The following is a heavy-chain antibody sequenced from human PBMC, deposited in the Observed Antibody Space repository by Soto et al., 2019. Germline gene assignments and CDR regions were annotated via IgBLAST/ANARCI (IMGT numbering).Heavy chain of an antibody. V-gene: IGHV4-31*03. Sequence: QVQLQESGPGLVKPSQTLSLTCTVSGGSISSGGYYWSWIRQHPGKGLEWIGYIYYSGSTYYNPSLKSRVTISVDTSKNQFSLKLSSVTAADTAVYYCARSSILAAAGTLYFDYWGQGTLVTVSS. D-gene: IGHD6-13*01. CDR2: IYYSGST. CDR1: GGSISSGGYY. CDR3: ARSSILAAAGTLYFDY. J-gene: IGHJ4*02.